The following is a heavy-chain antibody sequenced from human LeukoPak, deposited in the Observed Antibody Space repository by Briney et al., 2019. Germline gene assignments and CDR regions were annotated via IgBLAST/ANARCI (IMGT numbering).Heavy chain of an antibody. V-gene: IGHV3-30*18. D-gene: IGHD3-10*01. J-gene: IGHJ6*02. CDR3: AKDLRTYYYGPYGMDV. Sequence: GGSLRLSCAASGFTFSSYGMHWVRQAPGKGLEWVAVISYDGSNKYYADSVKGRFTISRDNSKNTLYLQMNSLRAEDTAVYYCAKDLRTYYYGPYGMDVWGQGTTVTVSS. CDR2: ISYDGSNK. CDR1: GFTFSSYG.